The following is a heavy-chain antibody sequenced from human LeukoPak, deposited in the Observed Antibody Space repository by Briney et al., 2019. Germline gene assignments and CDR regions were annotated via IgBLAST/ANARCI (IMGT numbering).Heavy chain of an antibody. CDR1: GFTFSTYV. J-gene: IGHJ4*02. V-gene: IGHV3-64D*06. Sequence: GGSLRLSCSVSGFTFSTYVMHWVRQAPGKGLEYVSAISSNGDNTYYADSVKGKFTISRDNSKNTLYLQMSSLRADDTAVYYCVRGTGYWGQGTLVTVSS. CDR3: VRGTGY. CDR2: ISSNGDNT.